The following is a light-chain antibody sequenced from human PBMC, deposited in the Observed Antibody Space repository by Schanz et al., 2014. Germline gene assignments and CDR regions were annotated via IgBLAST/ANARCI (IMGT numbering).Light chain of an antibody. CDR2: DVS. CDR1: NSDVGGYNY. J-gene: IGLJ3*02. CDR3: CSYAGSRWV. V-gene: IGLV2-8*01. Sequence: QSALTQPPSASGSPGQSVTISCTGTNSDVGGYNYVSWYQQHPGKSPKLMIYDVSKRPSGVPDRFSGSQSGNTASLTISGLQAEDESDYYCCSYAGSRWVFGGGTKLTVL.